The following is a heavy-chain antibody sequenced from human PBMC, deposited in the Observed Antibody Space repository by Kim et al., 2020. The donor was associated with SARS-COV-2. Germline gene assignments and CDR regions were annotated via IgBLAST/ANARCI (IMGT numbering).Heavy chain of an antibody. CDR1: GYSFTSYW. J-gene: IGHJ6*02. V-gene: IGHV5-10-1*01. CDR3: ARLASYCSSTSCYGFSMDV. CDR2: IDPSDSYT. D-gene: IGHD2-2*01. Sequence: GESLKISCKGSGYSFTSYWISWVRQMPGKGLEWMGRIDPSDSYTNYSPSFQGHVTISADKSISTAYLQWSSLKASDTAMYYCARLASYCSSTSCYGFSMDVWGQGTTGTVSS.